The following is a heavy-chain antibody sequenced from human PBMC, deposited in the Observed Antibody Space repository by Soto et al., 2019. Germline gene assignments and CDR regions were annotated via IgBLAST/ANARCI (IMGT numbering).Heavy chain of an antibody. CDR3: ARDLAYSSADAFDI. CDR1: GFTFSSYS. CDR2: ISNSSSYI. Sequence: EVQLVESGGGLVKPGGSLRLSCAASGFTFSSYSMNWVRQAPGKGLEWVSSISNSSSYIYYADSVKGRFTISRDNAKNSLYLQMNSLRAEDTAVYYCARDLAYSSADAFDIWGQGTMVTVSS. V-gene: IGHV3-21*01. J-gene: IGHJ3*02. D-gene: IGHD6-19*01.